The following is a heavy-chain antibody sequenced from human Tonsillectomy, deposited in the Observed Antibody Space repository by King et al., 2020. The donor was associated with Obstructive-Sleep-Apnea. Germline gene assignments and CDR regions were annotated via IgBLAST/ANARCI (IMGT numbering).Heavy chain of an antibody. CDR3: ARGSWSGEFDP. CDR2: INPSGGST. J-gene: IGHJ5*02. D-gene: IGHD3-3*01. CDR1: GYTFSSYY. V-gene: IGHV1-46*01. Sequence: QLVQSGAEVKKPGASVKVSCKASGYTFSSYYMHWVRQAPGQGLEWMGIINPSGGSTSYAQEFQGRVTMTRDTSTSTVYMELSSLRSEDTAVYYCARGSWSGEFDPWGQGTLVTVSS.